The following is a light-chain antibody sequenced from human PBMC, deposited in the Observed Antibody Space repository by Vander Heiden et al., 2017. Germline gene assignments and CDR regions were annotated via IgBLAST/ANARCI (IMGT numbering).Light chain of an antibody. CDR1: SSDVGTYNL. V-gene: IGLV2-23*02. CDR3: CSYAGSSTYV. Sequence: QSALTQPPSVSVSPGQSLTISCTGTSSDVGTYNLVSWYQQRPAKAPKLMIYEVTKRPSGVSTRFSGSKSGNTASLTISGLQAEDEADYYCCSYAGSSTYVFGTGTKVTVL. J-gene: IGLJ1*01. CDR2: EVT.